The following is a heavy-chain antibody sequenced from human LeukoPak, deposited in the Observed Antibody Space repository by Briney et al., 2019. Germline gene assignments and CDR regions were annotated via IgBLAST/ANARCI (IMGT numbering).Heavy chain of an antibody. CDR3: GRYSGYDSDYYGMDV. Sequence: GGSLRLSCAASGNYWMHWVRQAPGKGLVWVSHINSDGSWTSYADSVKGRFTISRDNAKNSLYLQMNSLRAEDTAVYYCGRYSGYDSDYYGMDVWGQGTTVTVSS. V-gene: IGHV3-74*01. D-gene: IGHD5-12*01. CDR1: GNYW. J-gene: IGHJ6*02. CDR2: INSDGSWT.